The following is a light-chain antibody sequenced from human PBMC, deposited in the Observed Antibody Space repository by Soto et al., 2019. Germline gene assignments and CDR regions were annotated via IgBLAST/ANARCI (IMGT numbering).Light chain of an antibody. J-gene: IGLJ1*01. CDR2: EVS. CDR1: SSDVGGYNY. V-gene: IGLV2-8*01. Sequence: HSVLTQPPSASGSPGQSVTISCTGTSSDVGGYNYVSWYQQHPGKAPKLMIYEVSKRPSRVPDRFSGSKSGNTASLTVSGLQAEDEADYYCSSYAGSNMGVFGTGTKVTVL. CDR3: SSYAGSNMGV.